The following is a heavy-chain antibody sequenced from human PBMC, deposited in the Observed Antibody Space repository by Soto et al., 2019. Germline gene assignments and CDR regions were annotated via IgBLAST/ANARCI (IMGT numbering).Heavy chain of an antibody. CDR3: ARETDFWSGYSDY. V-gene: IGHV3-21*01. Sequence: GGSLRLSCAASGFTFSSYSMNWVRQAPGKGLEWVSSISSSSSYIYYADSVKGRFTISRDNAKNSLYLQMNSLRAEDTAVYYCARETDFWSGYSDYWGQGTLVTVSS. CDR2: ISSSSSYI. D-gene: IGHD3-3*01. CDR1: GFTFSSYS. J-gene: IGHJ4*02.